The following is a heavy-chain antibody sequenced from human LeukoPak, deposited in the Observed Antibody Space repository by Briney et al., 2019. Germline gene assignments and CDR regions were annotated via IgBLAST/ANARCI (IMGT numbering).Heavy chain of an antibody. Sequence: PGGSLRLSCAASGFTVSSNYMSWVRQAPGRGLEWVSVIYSGGSTYYADSVKGRFTISRDQSKNTVSLQMNSLRGEDTAVYYCAKDVRVGGGGMDVWGQWTPVTVSS. CDR1: GFTVSSNY. D-gene: IGHD1-26*01. CDR3: AKDVRVGGGGMDV. CDR2: IYSGGST. J-gene: IGHJ6*02. V-gene: IGHV3-66*01.